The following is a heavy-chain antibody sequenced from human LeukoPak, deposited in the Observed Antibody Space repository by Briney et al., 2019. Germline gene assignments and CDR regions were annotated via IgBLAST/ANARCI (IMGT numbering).Heavy chain of an antibody. V-gene: IGHV3-23*01. Sequence: GGSLRLSCAASGFTFSSYAMSWVRQAPGKGLEWVSAISGSGGSTYYADSVKGRFTISRDNSKNTLYLQMSSLRAEDTAVYYCAKSPKGYYYYYMDVWGKGTTVTVSS. CDR3: AKSPKGYYYYYMDV. CDR1: GFTFSSYA. J-gene: IGHJ6*03. CDR2: ISGSGGST.